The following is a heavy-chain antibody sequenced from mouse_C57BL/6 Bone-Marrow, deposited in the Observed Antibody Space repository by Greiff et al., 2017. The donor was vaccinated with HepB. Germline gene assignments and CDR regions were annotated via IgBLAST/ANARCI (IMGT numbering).Heavy chain of an antibody. D-gene: IGHD1-1*01. CDR3: AREIGPYYYGSRGYFDY. CDR2: IHPNSGST. CDR1: GYTFTSYW. V-gene: IGHV1-64*01. J-gene: IGHJ2*01. Sequence: VQLQQPGAELVKPGASVKLSCKASGYTFTSYWMHWVKQRPGQGLEWIGMIHPNSGSTNYNEKFKSKATLTVDKSSSTAYMQLSSLTSEDSAVYYCAREIGPYYYGSRGYFDYWGQGTTLTVSS.